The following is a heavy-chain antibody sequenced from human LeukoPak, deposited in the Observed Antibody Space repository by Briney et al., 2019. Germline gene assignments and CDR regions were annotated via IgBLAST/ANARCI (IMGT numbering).Heavy chain of an antibody. V-gene: IGHV1-18*01. D-gene: IGHD2-15*01. J-gene: IGHJ4*02. CDR2: ISANNDNT. CDR3: ARDRRSTSGDFDY. CDR1: GYTLSTYG. Sequence: ASVKVSCKASGYTLSTYGISWVRQAPGQRREWMGWISANNDNTNYAQKFQGRVIMATDTSTNTAYMELRSLRSDDTAVYLCARDRRSTSGDFDYWGQGTLVTVSS.